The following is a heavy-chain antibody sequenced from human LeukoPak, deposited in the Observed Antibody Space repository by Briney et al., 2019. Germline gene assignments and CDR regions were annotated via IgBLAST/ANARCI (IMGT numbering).Heavy chain of an antibody. D-gene: IGHD3-22*01. V-gene: IGHV1-8*03. J-gene: IGHJ5*02. CDR3: ASDYDYWFDP. CDR2: LNANNGNT. CDR1: GYTFTSYD. Sequence: ASVKVSCKTSGYTFTSYDINWVRQATGQGLGWMGWLNANNGNTGFAQRFQGRVTISRNTSISTSYMELSSLRSEDTAVYYCASDYDYWFDPWGQGTLVTVSS.